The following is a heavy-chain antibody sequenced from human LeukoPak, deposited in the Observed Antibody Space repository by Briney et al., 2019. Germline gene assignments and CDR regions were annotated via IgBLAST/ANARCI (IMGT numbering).Heavy chain of an antibody. CDR2: IYYSGST. Sequence: SETLSLTCTVSGGSISSSSYYWGWIRQPPGKGLEWIGSIYYSGSTYYNPSLKSRVTISVDTSKNQFSLKVKSVTAADTAVYYCARRTAPYYAMDVWGQGTTVTVSS. J-gene: IGHJ6*02. CDR3: ARRTAPYYAMDV. D-gene: IGHD1-1*01. V-gene: IGHV4-39*07. CDR1: GGSISSSSYY.